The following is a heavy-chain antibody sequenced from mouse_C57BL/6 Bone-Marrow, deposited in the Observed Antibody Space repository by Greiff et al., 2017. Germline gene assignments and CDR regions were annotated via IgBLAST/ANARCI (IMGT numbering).Heavy chain of an antibody. CDR3: AREITTVAWYFDV. CDR1: GYTFTSYW. CDR2: LYPGSGST. V-gene: IGHV1-55*01. Sequence: VQLQQPGAELVKPGASVKMSCKASGYTFTSYWITWVKQRPGQGLEWIGDLYPGSGSTNYNEKFKSKATLTVDTSSSTAYMQLSSLTSEDSAVYYCAREITTVAWYFDVWGTGTTVTVSS. J-gene: IGHJ1*03. D-gene: IGHD1-1*01.